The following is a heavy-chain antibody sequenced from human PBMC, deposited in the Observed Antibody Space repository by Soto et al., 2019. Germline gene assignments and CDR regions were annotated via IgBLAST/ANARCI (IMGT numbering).Heavy chain of an antibody. CDR2: IYPGDSDT. Sequence: PGESLKISCKGSRYSFTSYWIGWVRQMPGKGLEWMGIIYPGDSDTRYSPSFQGQVTISADKSISTAYLQWSSLKASDTAMYYCARQTLWSGYYMAYYYYMDVWGKGTTVTVSS. CDR1: RYSFTSYW. V-gene: IGHV5-51*01. CDR3: ARQTLWSGYYMAYYYYMDV. J-gene: IGHJ6*03. D-gene: IGHD3-3*01.